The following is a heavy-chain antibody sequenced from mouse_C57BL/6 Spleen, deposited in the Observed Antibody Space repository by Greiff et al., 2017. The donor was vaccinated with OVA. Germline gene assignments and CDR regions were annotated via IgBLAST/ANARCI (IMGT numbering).Heavy chain of an antibody. D-gene: IGHD1-1*01. CDR2: IYPRSGNT. J-gene: IGHJ4*01. CDR3: ARGDYYGSSSYAMDY. CDR1: GYTFTSYG. Sequence: VQGVESGAELARPGASVKLSCKASGYTFTSYGISWVKQRTGQGLEWIGEIYPRSGNTYYNEKFKGKATLTADKSSSTAYMELRSLTSEDSAVYFCARGDYYGSSSYAMDYWGQGTSVTVSS. V-gene: IGHV1-81*01.